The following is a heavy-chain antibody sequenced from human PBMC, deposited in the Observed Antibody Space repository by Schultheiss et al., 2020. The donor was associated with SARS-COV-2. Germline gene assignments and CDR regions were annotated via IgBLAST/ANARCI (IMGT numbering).Heavy chain of an antibody. CDR2: IWYDGTDE. CDR1: GFSFGESG. J-gene: IGHJ5*02. Sequence: GGSLRLSCAASGFSFGESGMHWFRQAPGKGLEWVAVIWYDGTDEKFADAVKGRFGLSRDDWNNMMYLQMNSLRAEDTAIYYCAKGFCSGTTCHANWFDPWGQGTLVTVSS. D-gene: IGHD2-2*01. V-gene: IGHV3-33*06. CDR3: AKGFCSGTTCHANWFDP.